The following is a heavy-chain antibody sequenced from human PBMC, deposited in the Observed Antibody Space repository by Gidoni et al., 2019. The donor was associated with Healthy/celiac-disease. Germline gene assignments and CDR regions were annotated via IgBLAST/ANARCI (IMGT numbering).Heavy chain of an antibody. CDR3: ARVTAGYYYYMDV. CDR1: GFTFSSYG. D-gene: IGHD6-13*01. J-gene: IGHJ6*03. Sequence: QVQLVESGGGVVQPGRSLRLSCAASGFTFSSYGMHWVRQAPGKGLEWVAVIWYDGSNKYYADSVKGRFTISRDNSKNTLYLQMNSLRAEDTAVYYCARVTAGYYYYMDVWGKGTTVTVSS. CDR2: IWYDGSNK. V-gene: IGHV3-33*01.